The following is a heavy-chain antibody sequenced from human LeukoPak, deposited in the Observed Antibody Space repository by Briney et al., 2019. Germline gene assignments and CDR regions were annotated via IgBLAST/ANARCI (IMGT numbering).Heavy chain of an antibody. J-gene: IGHJ6*03. V-gene: IGHV3-64*01. CDR1: GFTFSSYA. CDR2: ISSNGGST. Sequence: GGSLRLSCAASGFTFSSYAMRWVRQAPGKGLEYVSAISSNGGSTYYANSVKGRFTISRDNSKNTLYLQMGSLRAEDMAVYYCARSSGSYYYYYYMDVWGKGTTVTVSS. D-gene: IGHD1-26*01. CDR3: ARSSGSYYYYYYMDV.